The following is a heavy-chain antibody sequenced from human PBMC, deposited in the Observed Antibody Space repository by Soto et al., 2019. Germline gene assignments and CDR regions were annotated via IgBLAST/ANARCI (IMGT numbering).Heavy chain of an antibody. J-gene: IGHJ6*02. CDR3: ARVWSNPYSGYDRYYYYGMDV. CDR1: GDSVSSNSAA. Sequence: PSQTLSLTCAISGDSVSSNSAAWNWIRQSPSRGLEWLGRTYYRSKWYNDYAVSVKSRITINPDTSKNQFSLQLNSVTPEDTAVYYCARVWSNPYSGYDRYYYYGMDVWGQGTTVTVSS. V-gene: IGHV6-1*01. CDR2: TYYRSKWYN. D-gene: IGHD5-12*01.